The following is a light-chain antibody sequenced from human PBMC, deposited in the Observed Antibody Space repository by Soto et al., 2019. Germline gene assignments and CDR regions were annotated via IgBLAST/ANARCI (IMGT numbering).Light chain of an antibody. J-gene: IGKJ4*01. CDR3: QQYNNWPFT. Sequence: IVLTQSPGTLSLSPGERATLSFRASHSVGDSYLVWYQQIPGQAPRLLMYRASVRATGIPDRFTGSGSGTEFTLTISSLQSEDFAVYYCQQYNNWPFTFGGGTKVDIK. CDR1: HSVGDSY. V-gene: IGKV3-15*01. CDR2: RAS.